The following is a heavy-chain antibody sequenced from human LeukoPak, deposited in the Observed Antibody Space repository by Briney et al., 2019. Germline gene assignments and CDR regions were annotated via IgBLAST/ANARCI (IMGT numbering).Heavy chain of an antibody. CDR3: ARKAIVGAPFDY. J-gene: IGHJ4*02. V-gene: IGHV1-69*01. D-gene: IGHD1-26*01. CDR2: IIPIFGTA. Sequence: SVKVSCKASGGTFSSYAISWVRQAPGQGLEWMGGIIPIFGTANYAQKFQGRVTITADESTSTAYMELSSLGSEDTAVYYCARKAIVGAPFDYWGQGTLVTVSS. CDR1: GGTFSSYA.